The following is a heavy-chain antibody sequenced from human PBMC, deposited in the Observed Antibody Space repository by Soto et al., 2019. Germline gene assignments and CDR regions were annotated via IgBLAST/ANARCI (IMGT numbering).Heavy chain of an antibody. CDR3: ARHGKGSGSLLDYYYCVMDV. D-gene: IGHD3-10*01. V-gene: IGHV5-51*01. CDR1: GYSFTSYW. Sequence: GESLKISCKGSGYSFTSYWIGWVRQMPGKGLEWVGIIYPADSDTRYSPSFQGQVTISADKSISTAYLQWSSLKASDTAMYYCARHGKGSGSLLDYYYCVMDVWGQGTTVIVSS. J-gene: IGHJ6*02. CDR2: IYPADSDT.